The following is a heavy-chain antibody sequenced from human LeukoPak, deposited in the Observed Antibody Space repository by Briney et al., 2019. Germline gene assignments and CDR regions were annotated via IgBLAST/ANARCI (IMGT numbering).Heavy chain of an antibody. CDR1: GGSFSGYY. Sequence: SETLSLTCAVYGGSFSGYYWSWIRQPPGKGLGWIGEINHSGSTNYNPSLKSRVTISVDTTKNQFSLKLSSVTAADTAVYYCASARYDYVWGSYRYWGQGTLVTVSS. CDR2: INHSGST. CDR3: ASARYDYVWGSYRY. J-gene: IGHJ4*02. V-gene: IGHV4-34*01. D-gene: IGHD3-16*02.